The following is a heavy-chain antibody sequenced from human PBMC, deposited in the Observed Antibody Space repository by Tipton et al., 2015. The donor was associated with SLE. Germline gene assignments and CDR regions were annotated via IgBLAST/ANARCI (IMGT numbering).Heavy chain of an antibody. D-gene: IGHD3-16*01. J-gene: IGHJ4*02. Sequence: TLSLTCTVAGDSISSKTWWSWVRQPPGKGLEWIGQIYHTGNTNYNPSLQSRVTISRDPSKNQFSLKLSSATAADTAVYYCARDQVGVGDFDYWGQGTLVTVSS. CDR2: IYHTGNT. CDR3: ARDQVGVGDFDY. V-gene: IGHV4-4*02. CDR1: GDSISSKTW.